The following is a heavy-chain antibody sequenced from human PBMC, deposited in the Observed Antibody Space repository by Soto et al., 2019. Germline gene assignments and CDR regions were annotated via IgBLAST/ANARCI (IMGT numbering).Heavy chain of an antibody. CDR1: GGTFSSYA. CDR3: ARPAGGRGVIITYKNYYYYGMDV. CDR2: IIPIFGTA. Sequence: ASVKVSCKASGGTFSSYAISWVLQAPGEGLEWMGGIIPIFGTANYAQKFQGRVTITADESTSTAYMELSSLRSEDTAVYYCARPAGGRGVIITYKNYYYYGMDVWGQGTTVTVSS. D-gene: IGHD3-10*01. V-gene: IGHV1-69*13. J-gene: IGHJ6*02.